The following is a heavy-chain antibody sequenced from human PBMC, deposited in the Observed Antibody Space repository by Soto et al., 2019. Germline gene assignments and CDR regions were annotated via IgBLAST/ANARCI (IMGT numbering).Heavy chain of an antibody. V-gene: IGHV3-30-3*01. CDR1: GFTFSSYA. CDR3: ARETAYCGGDYHFDY. D-gene: IGHD2-21*02. CDR2: ISYDGSNK. Sequence: ESGGGVVQPGRSLRLSCAASGFTFSSYAMHWVRQAPGKGLEWVAVISYDGSNKYYADSVKGRFTISRDNSKNTLYLQMNSLRAEDTAVYYCARETAYCGGDYHFDYWGQGTLVTVSS. J-gene: IGHJ4*02.